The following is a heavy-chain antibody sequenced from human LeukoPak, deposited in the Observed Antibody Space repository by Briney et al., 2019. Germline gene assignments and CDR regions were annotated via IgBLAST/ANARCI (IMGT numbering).Heavy chain of an antibody. J-gene: IGHJ4*02. CDR1: GFPFSSYA. V-gene: IGHV3-23*01. D-gene: IGHD3-22*01. CDR2: ISGSGDST. CDR3: ARDSSSDFDY. Sequence: GGSLRLSCAASGFPFSSYAMSWVRQAPGKGLEWVSAISGSGDSTYYADSVKGRFTISRDNAKNSLYLQMNSLRAEDTAVYYCARDSSSDFDYWGQGTVVTVSS.